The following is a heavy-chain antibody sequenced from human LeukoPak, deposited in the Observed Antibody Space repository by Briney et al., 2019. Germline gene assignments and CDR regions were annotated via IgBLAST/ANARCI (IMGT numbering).Heavy chain of an antibody. D-gene: IGHD6-19*01. V-gene: IGHV4-34*01. Sequence: SETLSLTCAVYGGSFSGYYWSWIRQPPGKGLEWIGSIYYSGTTKYNPSLKSRVTISVDNSNNKFSLRLSSVTAADTALYYCARGTLYSGWSYYFDSWGQGTLVTVSS. J-gene: IGHJ4*02. CDR2: IYYSGTT. CDR1: GGSFSGYY. CDR3: ARGTLYSGWSYYFDS.